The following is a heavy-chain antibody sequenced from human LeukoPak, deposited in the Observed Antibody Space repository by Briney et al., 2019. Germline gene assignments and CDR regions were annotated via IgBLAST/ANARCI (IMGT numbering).Heavy chain of an antibody. CDR1: GGSISSGGYS. J-gene: IGHJ4*02. CDR2: IYHSGST. V-gene: IGHV4-30-2*01. D-gene: IGHD2-15*01. CDR3: ASGYCSGGSCYAIDY. Sequence: SETLSLTCAVSGGSISSGGYSWSWIRQPPGKGLEWIGYIYHSGSTYYNPSLKSRVTISVDRSKNQFSLKLSSVTAADTAVCYCASGYCSGGSCYAIDYWGQGTLVTVSS.